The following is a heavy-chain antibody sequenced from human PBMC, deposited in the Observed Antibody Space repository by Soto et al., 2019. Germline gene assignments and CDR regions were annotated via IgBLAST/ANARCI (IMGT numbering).Heavy chain of an antibody. CDR2: IYYNGST. V-gene: IGHV4-59*01. J-gene: IGHJ4*02. D-gene: IGHD3-3*01. CDR3: AREPSWSGYFEF. Sequence: QVQLQESGPGLVKPSETLSLTCTVSGGSISNYFWSWIRQPPGKGLEWVGFIYYNGSTQYNPSLKSRVTMSVDTPKNQFSLKLNSVTAADTAVYYCAREPSWSGYFEFWGQGAMVTVSS. CDR1: GGSISNYF.